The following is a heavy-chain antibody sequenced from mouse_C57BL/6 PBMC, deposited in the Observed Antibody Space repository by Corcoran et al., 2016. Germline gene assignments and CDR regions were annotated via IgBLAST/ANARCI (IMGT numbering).Heavy chain of an antibody. CDR3: ARQDYGSSSFAY. D-gene: IGHD1-1*01. J-gene: IGHJ3*01. Sequence: QVQLQQSGAELVKPGASGKLSCKASGYTFTTYGMSWVKQAPGKGLKWMGWINTYSGVPTYADDFKGRFAFSLETSASTAYLQINNLKNEDTATYFCARQDYGSSSFAYWGQGTLVTVS. CDR2: INTYSGVP. CDR1: GYTFTTYG. V-gene: IGHV9-3*01.